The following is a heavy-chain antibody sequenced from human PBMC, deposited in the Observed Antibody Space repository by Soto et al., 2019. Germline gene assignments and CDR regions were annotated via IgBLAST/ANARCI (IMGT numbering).Heavy chain of an antibody. CDR2: IYHSGST. J-gene: IGHJ4*02. CDR3: ARDPPCSGGSCYLFDY. Sequence: PSETLSLTCAVSGGSISSSNWWSWVRQPPGKGLEWIGEIYHSGSTNYNPSLKSRVTISVDKSKNQFSLKLSSVTAADTAVYYCARDPPCSGGSCYLFDYWGQGTLVTVSS. CDR1: GGSISSSNW. V-gene: IGHV4-4*02. D-gene: IGHD2-15*01.